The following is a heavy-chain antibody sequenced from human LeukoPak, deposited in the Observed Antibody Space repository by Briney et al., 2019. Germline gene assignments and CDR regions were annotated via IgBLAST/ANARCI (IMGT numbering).Heavy chain of an antibody. CDR3: AKEGSQYASSWFDY. J-gene: IGHJ4*02. CDR1: GFTFSSYG. Sequence: GGSLRLSCEASGFTFSSYGMQWVRQAPGMGPEWVSVISHDGTDTHYADSVKGRFTISRDSSTNTLYLQMDSLRTEDTAVYYCAKEGSQYASSWFDYWGQGTLVTVSS. CDR2: ISHDGTDT. V-gene: IGHV3-30*18. D-gene: IGHD6-13*01.